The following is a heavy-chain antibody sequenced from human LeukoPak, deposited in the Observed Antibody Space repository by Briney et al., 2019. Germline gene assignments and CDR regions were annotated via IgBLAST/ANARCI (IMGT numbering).Heavy chain of an antibody. CDR2: INHSGST. D-gene: IGHD3-16*01. CDR1: GGSFSGYY. CDR3: ARGRVGYDYVWGSHYSPYFDY. Sequence: SETLSLTCAVYGGSFSGYYWSWIRQPPGKGLEWIGEINHSGSTNYNPSLKSRVTISVDTSKNQFSLKLSSVTAADTAVYYCARGRVGYDYVWGSHYSPYFDYWAREPWSPSPQ. J-gene: IGHJ4*02. V-gene: IGHV4-34*01.